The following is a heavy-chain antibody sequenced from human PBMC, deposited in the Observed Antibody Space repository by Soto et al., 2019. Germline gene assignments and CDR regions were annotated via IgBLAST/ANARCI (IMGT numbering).Heavy chain of an antibody. J-gene: IGHJ6*02. CDR2: IIPILGIA. CDR1: GGTFSSYT. D-gene: IGHD6-19*01. V-gene: IGHV1-69*02. CDR3: ASQRGGWYHGGVGTCYYGGMDV. Sequence: QVQLVQSGAEVKKPGSSVKVSCKASGGTFSSYTISWVRQAPGQGLEWMGRIIPILGIANYAQKFQGRVTITEDKSTSTAYMEVSSLRSEDTAVYYCASQRGGWYHGGVGTCYYGGMDVWGQGTTVTVSS.